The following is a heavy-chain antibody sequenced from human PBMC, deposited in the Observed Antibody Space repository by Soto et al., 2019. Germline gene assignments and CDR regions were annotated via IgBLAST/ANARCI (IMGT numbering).Heavy chain of an antibody. J-gene: IGHJ6*02. V-gene: IGHV3-30*18. D-gene: IGHD3-16*01. Sequence: GGSLRLSCAASGFTFSSYGMPWVRQAPGKGLEWVAVISYDGSNKYYADSVKGRFTISRDNSKNTLYLQMNSLRAEDTAVYYCTKAGGGMDVWGQGTTVTVSS. CDR2: ISYDGSNK. CDR3: TKAGGGMDV. CDR1: GFTFSSYG.